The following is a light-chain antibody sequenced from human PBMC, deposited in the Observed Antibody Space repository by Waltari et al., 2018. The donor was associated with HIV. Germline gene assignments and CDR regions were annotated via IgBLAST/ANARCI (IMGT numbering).Light chain of an antibody. V-gene: IGKV4-1*01. J-gene: IGKJ4*01. Sequence: DIVMTQSPDSLAVSLGERATINCKSSQSVLYSSNNKNYLAWYQQKPGQPPKLLIYWASTRESGVPDRISGSGSGTDFTLTINSLQAEDVALYFCQQYYSTPPTFGGGTKVEI. CDR1: QSVLYSSNNKNY. CDR3: QQYYSTPPT. CDR2: WAS.